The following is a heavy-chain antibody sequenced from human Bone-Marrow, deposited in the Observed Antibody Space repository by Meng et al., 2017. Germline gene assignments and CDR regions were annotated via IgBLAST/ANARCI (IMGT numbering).Heavy chain of an antibody. D-gene: IGHD6-19*01. Sequence: VRLVQSGGGLVQPGGSLRLACAGSGVRFSGSDIHLVRTASGKGLEWVGRIETRPKSYATSYAPSVRGRFAISRDDSKNTAYLEMNSLKSGYTALYYCTIYTSGHIWGQGTMVTVSS. CDR3: TIYTSGHI. J-gene: IGHJ3*02. CDR1: GVRFSGSD. CDR2: IETRPKSYAT. V-gene: IGHV3-73*02.